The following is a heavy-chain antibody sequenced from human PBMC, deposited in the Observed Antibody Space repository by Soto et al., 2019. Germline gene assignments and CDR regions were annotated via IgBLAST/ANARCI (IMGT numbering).Heavy chain of an antibody. CDR1: GFTFSSYG. J-gene: IGHJ4*02. CDR2: ISYDGSNK. D-gene: IGHD3-22*01. Sequence: GGSLRLSCAASGFTFSSYGMHWVRQAPGKGLEWVAVISYDGSNKYYADPVKGRFTISRDNSKNTLYLQMNSLRAEDTAVYYCAKLPLRYDSSGIDYYYWGQGTLVTVSP. V-gene: IGHV3-30*18. CDR3: AKLPLRYDSSGIDYYY.